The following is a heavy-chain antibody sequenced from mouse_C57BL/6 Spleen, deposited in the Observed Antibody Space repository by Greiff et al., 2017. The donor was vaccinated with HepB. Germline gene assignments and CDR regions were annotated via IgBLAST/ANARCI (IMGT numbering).Heavy chain of an antibody. Sequence: VQLQQPGAELVKPGASVKLSCKASGYTFTSYWMQWVKQRPGQGLEWIGEIDPSGSYTNYNQKFKGKATLTVDTSSSTAYMQLSSLTSEDSAVYYCARLTAYSFDYWGQGTTLTVSS. CDR2: IDPSGSYT. CDR3: ARLTAYSFDY. V-gene: IGHV1-50*01. CDR1: GYTFTSYW. J-gene: IGHJ2*01.